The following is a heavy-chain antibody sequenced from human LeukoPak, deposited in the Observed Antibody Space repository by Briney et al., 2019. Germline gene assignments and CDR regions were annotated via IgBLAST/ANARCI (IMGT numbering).Heavy chain of an antibody. CDR1: GFSFSSYW. CDR2: IRGDESRK. J-gene: IGHJ3*02. D-gene: IGHD3-22*01. V-gene: IGHV3-7*01. CDR3: ARDANYHVSSDYYDAFYI. Sequence: GGSLRLSCAASGFSFSSYWMTWLRQAPGKGLEWVANIRGDESRKYYLDSVTGRFTISRDNAKNSLYLQMNSLRAEDTAVYYCARDANYHVSSDYYDAFYIWGQGTMVTVSS.